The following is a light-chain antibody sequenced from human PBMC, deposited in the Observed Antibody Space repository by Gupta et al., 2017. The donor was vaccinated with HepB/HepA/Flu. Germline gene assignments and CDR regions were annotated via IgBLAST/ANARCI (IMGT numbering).Light chain of an antibody. V-gene: IGKV2-28*01. CDR2: LGS. J-gene: IGKJ5*01. CDR1: QSLLHSNGYNY. Sequence: DIVMTQSPLSLPVTPGEPASISCRSSQSLLHSNGYNYLDWYLQKPGQSPQLLIYLGSNRASGVTDRFSGSGSGTDFTLKISRVEAEDVGVYYCMQPLQSLITFGQGTRLEIK. CDR3: MQPLQSLIT.